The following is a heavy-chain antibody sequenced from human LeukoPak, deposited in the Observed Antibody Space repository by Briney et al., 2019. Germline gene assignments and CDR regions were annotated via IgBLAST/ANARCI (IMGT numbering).Heavy chain of an antibody. Sequence: SETLSLTCAVSGGSFSGYYWSWIRQPAGKGLEWIGRIYTSGTTHYNPSLKSRVTMSVDTSKNQFSLKLSSVTAADTAVYYCASGRRWTSIDYWGQGTLVTVSS. CDR3: ASGRRWTSIDY. D-gene: IGHD2-15*01. V-gene: IGHV4-4*07. J-gene: IGHJ4*02. CDR2: IYTSGTT. CDR1: GGSFSGYY.